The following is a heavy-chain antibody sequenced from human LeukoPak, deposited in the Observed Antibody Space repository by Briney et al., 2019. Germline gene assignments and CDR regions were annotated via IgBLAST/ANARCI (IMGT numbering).Heavy chain of an antibody. CDR3: ARDDPYYYYMDV. V-gene: IGHV4-61*02. J-gene: IGHJ6*03. CDR2: ISTSGST. Sequence: KSSQTLSLTCTVSGGSISSGGYYWSWIRQPAGKGLEWIGRISTSGSTNYNPSLKSRVTISVDTSKNQFSLKLSSVTAADTAVYYCARDDPYYYYMDVWGKGTTVTVSS. CDR1: GGSISSGGYY.